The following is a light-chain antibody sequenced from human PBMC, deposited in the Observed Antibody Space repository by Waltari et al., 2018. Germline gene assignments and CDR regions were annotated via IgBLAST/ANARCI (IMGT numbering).Light chain of an antibody. CDR3: QSYDTTLSVV. CDR1: GSHIGAGYD. CDR2: GST. Sequence: QSVLTQPPSVSGAPGQRVTISCTGSGSHIGAGYDGPWYQQLPRAAPKLLIYGSTSRPLGVPDRFFGSTSGTSAFLAITGLQAEDEADYYCQSYDTTLSVVFGGGTKLTVL. V-gene: IGLV1-40*01. J-gene: IGLJ3*02.